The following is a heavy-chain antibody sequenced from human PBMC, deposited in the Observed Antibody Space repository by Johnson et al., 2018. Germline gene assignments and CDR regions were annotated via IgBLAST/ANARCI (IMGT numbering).Heavy chain of an antibody. D-gene: IGHD4-23*01. CDR3: ARGPYYGGNSDAFDI. CDR1: GGSISSSSYY. Sequence: QVQLQESGPGLVKPSEPLSLTCTVSGGSISSSSYYWGWIRQPPGKGLEWIGSIYYSGSTYYNPSLKSRVTISVDTSKNQFSLNLSSVTAADTAVYYCARGPYYGGNSDAFDIWGQGTMVTVSS. CDR2: IYYSGST. J-gene: IGHJ3*02. V-gene: IGHV4-39*07.